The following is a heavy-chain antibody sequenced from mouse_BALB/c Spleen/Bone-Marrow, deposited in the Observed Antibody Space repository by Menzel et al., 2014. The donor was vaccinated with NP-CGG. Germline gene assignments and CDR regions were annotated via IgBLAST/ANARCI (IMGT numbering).Heavy chain of an antibody. CDR3: AIHGEAMDY. J-gene: IGHJ4*01. V-gene: IGHV1-63*02. CDR1: GYTFTNYW. Sequence: VQLVESGAELVRPGTSVKMSCKAAGYTFTNYWIGWVKQRPGHGLEWIGDIYPGAVYTNYNGKFKGKATLTADTSSSTAYMQLSSLTSEDSAIYYCAIHGEAMDYWGQGTSVTVSS. CDR2: IYPGAVYT.